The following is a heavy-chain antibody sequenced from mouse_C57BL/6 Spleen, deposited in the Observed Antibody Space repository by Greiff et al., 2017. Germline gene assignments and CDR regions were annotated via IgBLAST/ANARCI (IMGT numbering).Heavy chain of an antibody. CDR3: ARREGNYGYFDV. CDR1: GYTFTSYW. D-gene: IGHD2-1*01. V-gene: IGHV1-50*01. Sequence: QVQLQQPGAELVKPGASVKLSCKASGYTFTSYWMQWVKQRPGQGLEWIGEIDPSDSYTNYNQKFKGKATLTVDTSSSTAYMQLSSLTSEDSAVYYCARREGNYGYFDVWGTGTTVTVSS. J-gene: IGHJ1*03. CDR2: IDPSDSYT.